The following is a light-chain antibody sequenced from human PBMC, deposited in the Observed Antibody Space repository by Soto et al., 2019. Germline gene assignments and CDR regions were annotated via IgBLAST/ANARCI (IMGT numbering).Light chain of an antibody. CDR2: SNN. Sequence: QSVLTQPPSASGTPGQRVTISCSGSSSNIGSNTVNWYQQLPGTAPKLLIYSNNQRPSGVPDRFSGSKSGTSASLAISGVQGEDEVGYYCAAWDDSLNGVVFGGGTKLTVL. J-gene: IGLJ2*01. CDR1: SSNIGSNT. CDR3: AAWDDSLNGVV. V-gene: IGLV1-44*01.